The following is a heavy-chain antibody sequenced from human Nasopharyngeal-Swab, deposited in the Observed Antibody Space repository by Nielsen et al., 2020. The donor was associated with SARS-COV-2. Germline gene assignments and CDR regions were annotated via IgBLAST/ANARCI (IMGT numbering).Heavy chain of an antibody. J-gene: IGHJ1*01. Sequence: GEALKISRATSGLTFSSYWMHRGRQAPGKGLEWVARIDMRGRTTTHADSVKGRFTITRDNAKNTLSLQMNSLTPADTAVYFCVRGPVEGATGYFQFWGQGTLVTVSS. CDR2: IDMRGRTT. D-gene: IGHD1-26*01. V-gene: IGHV3-74*03. CDR3: VRGPVEGATGYFQF. CDR1: GLTFSSYW.